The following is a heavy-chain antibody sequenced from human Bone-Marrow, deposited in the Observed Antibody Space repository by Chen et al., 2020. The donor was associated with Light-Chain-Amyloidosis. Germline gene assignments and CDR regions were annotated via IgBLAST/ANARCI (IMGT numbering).Heavy chain of an antibody. CDR2: IRGSGGSS. V-gene: IGHV3-23*04. Sequence: EVQLVESGGGLLQRGGSLRLSCAASGVAFSSYAMSWVSQAPGKGREWVSTIRGSGGSSYYGDSVKGRLTISGDNSKNALFLQMNSLRAEDTAVYYCAKDISYDDILPGYPADAFDIWGQGTMVTVSS. D-gene: IGHD3-9*01. J-gene: IGHJ3*02. CDR3: AKDISYDDILPGYPADAFDI. CDR1: GVAFSSYA.